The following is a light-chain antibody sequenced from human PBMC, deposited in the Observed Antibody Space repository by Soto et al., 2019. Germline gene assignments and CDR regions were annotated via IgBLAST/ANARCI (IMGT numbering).Light chain of an antibody. CDR2: GAS. Sequence: LRPLVTSSLSAATGASLTINSPAGQDIRTYLAWYQQRPGKAPDLLIYGASTLQSGVPSRFSGSGSGTDYTLTISSLQSEDFATYYCQQYHIYPIPLGQGTRLEIK. CDR3: QQYHIYPIP. V-gene: IGKV1-8*01. CDR1: QDIRTY. J-gene: IGKJ5*01.